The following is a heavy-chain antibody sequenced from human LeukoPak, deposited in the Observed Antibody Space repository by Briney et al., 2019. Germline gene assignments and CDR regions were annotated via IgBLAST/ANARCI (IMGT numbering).Heavy chain of an antibody. Sequence: NRSETLSLTCAVYGGSFSGYYWSWIRQPPGKGLEWIGEIIHSGSTNYNPSLKSRVTISVDTSKNQFSLKLSSVTAADTAVYYCARLATGDYWGQGTLVTVSS. J-gene: IGHJ4*02. CDR2: IIHSGST. CDR1: GGSFSGYY. V-gene: IGHV4-34*12. D-gene: IGHD5-12*01. CDR3: ARLATGDY.